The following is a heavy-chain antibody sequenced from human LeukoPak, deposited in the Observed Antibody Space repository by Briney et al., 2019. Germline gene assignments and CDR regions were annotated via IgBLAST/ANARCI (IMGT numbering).Heavy chain of an antibody. CDR1: GGSISSGGYS. CDR2: IYHSGST. CDR3: ARGPWSDTHFDY. V-gene: IGHV4-30-2*01. Sequence: PSQTLSLTCAASGGSISSGGYSWSWIRQPPGKGLEWIGYIYHSGSTYYNPSLKSRVTISVDRSKNQFSLKLSSVTAADTAVYYCARGPWSDTHFDYWGQGTLVTVSS. D-gene: IGHD2-8*02. J-gene: IGHJ4*02.